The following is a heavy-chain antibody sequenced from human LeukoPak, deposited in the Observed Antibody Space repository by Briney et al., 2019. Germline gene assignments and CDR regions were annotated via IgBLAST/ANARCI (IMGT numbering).Heavy chain of an antibody. D-gene: IGHD3-16*01. V-gene: IGHV1-8*03. CDR2: MNPNSGNT. J-gene: IGHJ4*02. CDR3: ARVLTFQSD. Sequence: ASVKVSCKASGYTFTSYGISWVRQAPGQGLEWMGWMNPNSGNTGYAQKFQGRVTITRNTSISTAYMELSSLRSEDTAVYYCARVLTFQSDWGQGTLVTVSS. CDR1: GYTFTSYG.